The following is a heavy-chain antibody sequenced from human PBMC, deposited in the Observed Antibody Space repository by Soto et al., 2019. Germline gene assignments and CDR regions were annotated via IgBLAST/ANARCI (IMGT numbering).Heavy chain of an antibody. V-gene: IGHV3-74*01. CDR2: INSDGSST. Sequence: GGSLRLSCAASGFTFSSYWMHWVRQAPGKGLVWVSRINSDGSSTSYADSVKGRFTISRDNAKNTLYLQMNSLRAEDTAVYYCARGGLSLGYSSGDYYYGMDVWGQGTTVTVSS. CDR3: ARGGLSLGYSSGDYYYGMDV. D-gene: IGHD3-10*01. J-gene: IGHJ6*02. CDR1: GFTFSSYW.